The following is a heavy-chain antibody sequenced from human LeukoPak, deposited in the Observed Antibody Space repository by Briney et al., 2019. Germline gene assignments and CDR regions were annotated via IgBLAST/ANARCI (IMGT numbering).Heavy chain of an antibody. CDR3: AKGKNYDFSSSPKAQRFDY. Sequence: GESLRLSCAASGFTFSSYGMHWVRQAPGKGLEWVAFIRYDGSNKYYADSVKGRFTISRDNSKNTLYLQMNSLRAEDTAVYYCAKGKNYDFSSSPKAQRFDYWGQGTLVTVSS. V-gene: IGHV3-30*02. CDR1: GFTFSSYG. D-gene: IGHD3-3*01. CDR2: IRYDGSNK. J-gene: IGHJ4*02.